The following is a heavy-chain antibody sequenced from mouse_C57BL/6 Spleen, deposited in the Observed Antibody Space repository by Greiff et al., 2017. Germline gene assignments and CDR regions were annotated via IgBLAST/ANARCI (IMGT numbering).Heavy chain of an antibody. J-gene: IGHJ2*01. D-gene: IGHD1-1*01. CDR2: IDPEDGDT. CDR3: TTRYGSSYVFDY. V-gene: IGHV14-1*01. CDR1: GFNIKDYY. Sequence: VQLQQSGAELVRPGASVKLSCTASGFNIKDYYMHWVKQRPEQGLEWIGRIDPEDGDTEYAPKFQGKATMTADTSSNTAYLQLSSLTSEDTAVYYCTTRYGSSYVFDYWGQGTTLTVSS.